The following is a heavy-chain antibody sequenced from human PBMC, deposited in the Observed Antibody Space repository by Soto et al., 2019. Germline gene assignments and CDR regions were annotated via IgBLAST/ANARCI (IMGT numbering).Heavy chain of an antibody. CDR1: GYTFTSYD. CDR2: MNPNSGNT. Sequence: GASVKVSCKASGYTFTSYDINWVRQATGQGLEWMGWMNPNSGNTGYAQEFQGRVTMTRNPSMSTAYMELSSLRSEDTAVYYCTRGSNVAAVIDYWGQGTLVTVSS. J-gene: IGHJ4*02. D-gene: IGHD6-13*01. CDR3: TRGSNVAAVIDY. V-gene: IGHV1-8*01.